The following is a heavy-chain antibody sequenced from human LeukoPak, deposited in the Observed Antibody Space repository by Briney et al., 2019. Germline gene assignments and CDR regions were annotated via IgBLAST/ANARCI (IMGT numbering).Heavy chain of an antibody. Sequence: GGSLRLSCAASGFTFSSYAMHWVRQAPGKGLEWAAVIPYDGSNKYYADSVKGRFTISRDNSKNTLYLQMNSLRAEDTAVYYCARYYYDSSGYYYHFDYWGQGTLVTVSS. J-gene: IGHJ4*02. D-gene: IGHD3-22*01. V-gene: IGHV3-30*04. CDR2: IPYDGSNK. CDR3: ARYYYDSSGYYYHFDY. CDR1: GFTFSSYA.